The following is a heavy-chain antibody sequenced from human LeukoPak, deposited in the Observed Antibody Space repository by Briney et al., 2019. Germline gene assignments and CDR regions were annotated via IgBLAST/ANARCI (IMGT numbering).Heavy chain of an antibody. Sequence: ASVKVSCKASGYTFTSYGISWVRQAPGHGLEWMGWISAYNGNTNYAQKLQGRVTMTTDTSTSTAYMELRSLRSDDTAVYYCARDSRYNWNDWWENWFDPWGQGTLVTVSS. V-gene: IGHV1-18*01. CDR2: ISAYNGNT. J-gene: IGHJ5*02. CDR3: ARDSRYNWNDWWENWFDP. D-gene: IGHD1-20*01. CDR1: GYTFTSYG.